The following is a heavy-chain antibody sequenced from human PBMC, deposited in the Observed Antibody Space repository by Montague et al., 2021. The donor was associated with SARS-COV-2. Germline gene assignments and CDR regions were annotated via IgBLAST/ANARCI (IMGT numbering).Heavy chain of an antibody. CDR2: TYYSGST. J-gene: IGHJ4*02. D-gene: IGHD2-21*01. CDR3: ARVEGMIGGITHFDY. CDR1: GASMKSYY. V-gene: IGHV4-59*01. Sequence: SETLSLTCSVSGASMKSYYWTWVRQPPGTGLQWIGYTYYSGSTSYDPSLQSRLTMTVDTSKNQFTLRLMSVTAADSAVYYCARVEGMIGGITHFDYWGQGSPVTVSS.